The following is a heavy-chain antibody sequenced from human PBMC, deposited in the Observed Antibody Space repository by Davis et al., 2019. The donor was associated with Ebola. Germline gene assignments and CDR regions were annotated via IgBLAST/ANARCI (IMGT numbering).Heavy chain of an antibody. Sequence: SETLSLTCAVYGGSFSGYYWSWIRQPPGKGLEWIGEINYSGSTNYNPSLKSRVTISVDTSKNQFSLKLSSVTAADTAVYYCARGRRYSYGPPRYWGQGTLVTVSS. CDR3: ARGRRYSYGPPRY. D-gene: IGHD5-18*01. CDR1: GGSFSGYY. V-gene: IGHV4-34*01. CDR2: INYSGST. J-gene: IGHJ4*02.